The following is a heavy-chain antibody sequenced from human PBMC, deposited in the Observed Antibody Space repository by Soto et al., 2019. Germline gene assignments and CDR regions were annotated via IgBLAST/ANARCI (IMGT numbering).Heavy chain of an antibody. CDR3: ARVRAIVAVFLTLPPSYAFDI. D-gene: IGHD3-22*01. CDR1: GGSISSGGYS. J-gene: IGHJ3*02. CDR2: IYHSGST. V-gene: IGHV4-30-2*01. Sequence: SETLSLSCAVSGGSISSGGYSWSWVRQPPGKGLEWIGYIYHSGSTYYNPSLKSRVTISVDRSKNQFSLKLSSVTAADTAVYYCARVRAIVAVFLTLPPSYAFDISGKGPILTVS.